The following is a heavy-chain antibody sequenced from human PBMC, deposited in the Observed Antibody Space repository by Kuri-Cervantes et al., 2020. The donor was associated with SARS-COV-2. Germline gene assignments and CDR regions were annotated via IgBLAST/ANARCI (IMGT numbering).Heavy chain of an antibody. Sequence: ASVKVSCKASGYTFTSYGISWVRQAPGQGPEWMGWISAYNGNTNYAQKFQGRVTMTRDTSTSTVYMELSSLRSEDTAVHYCARAVRYDFWGGYYTDHYYYYGMDVWGQGTTVTVSS. V-gene: IGHV1-18*01. CDR1: GYTFTSYG. CDR2: ISAYNGNT. CDR3: ARAVRYDFWGGYYTDHYYYYGMDV. D-gene: IGHD3-3*01. J-gene: IGHJ6*02.